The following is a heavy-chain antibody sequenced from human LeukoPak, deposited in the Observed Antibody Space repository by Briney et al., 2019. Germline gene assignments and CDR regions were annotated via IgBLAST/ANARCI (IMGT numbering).Heavy chain of an antibody. CDR2: IYNTGTT. J-gene: IGHJ4*02. CDR1: GGSISSSY. CDR3: ARHEPPGARRHLDY. D-gene: IGHD1-14*01. Sequence: SETLSLTCNVSGGSISSSYWSWIRQPPGKGLEWVGYIYNTGTTNYNPSLNSRVTISVDTSKNQLSPRLSSVTAADTAVYYCARHEPPGARRHLDYWGQGTLVTVSS. V-gene: IGHV4-59*08.